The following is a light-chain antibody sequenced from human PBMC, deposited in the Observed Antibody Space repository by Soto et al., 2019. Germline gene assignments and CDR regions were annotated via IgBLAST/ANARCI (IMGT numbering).Light chain of an antibody. V-gene: IGKV3-11*01. CDR2: DAS. CDR1: QSVSSY. J-gene: IGKJ4*01. Sequence: EIVVTQSPATLSLSPGERATLSCRASQSVSSYLAWYQQKHGHAPRLLIYDASNRATGIPARFSGSGSGTDFTLTMSSPEHEDFAVYDGQPRSKWHPISSGGGTKVDIK. CDR3: QPRSKWHPIS.